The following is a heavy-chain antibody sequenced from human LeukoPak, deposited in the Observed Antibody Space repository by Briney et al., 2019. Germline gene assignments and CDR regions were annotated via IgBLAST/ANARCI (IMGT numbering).Heavy chain of an antibody. J-gene: IGHJ3*02. CDR1: GYSFSSYW. Sequence: GESLQISCQGSGYSFSSYWIAWVRQMPGKGLEWMGIIYPGDSDTRYRPSFQGQVTISADKSISTAYLQWSSLKASDTAIYYCASLRSYTDAFDIWGLGTMVTVSS. CDR2: IYPGDSDT. D-gene: IGHD1-14*01. V-gene: IGHV5-51*01. CDR3: ASLRSYTDAFDI.